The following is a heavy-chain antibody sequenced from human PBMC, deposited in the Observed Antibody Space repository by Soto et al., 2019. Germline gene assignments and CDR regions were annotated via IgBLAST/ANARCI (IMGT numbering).Heavy chain of an antibody. D-gene: IGHD3-10*02. V-gene: IGHV3-11*06. CDR2: SSNSGTYT. J-gene: IGHJ4*02. CDR1: GFNVSEYY. Sequence: KTXGSLRRTCADAGFNVSEYYMSWIRQAPGKGLEWLSYSSNSGTYTRYADSVKGRFSISRDNAKNALFLQINSLRGEDSATYYCARSGDNYNVLDYWGQGTPVTVSS. CDR3: ARSGDNYNVLDY.